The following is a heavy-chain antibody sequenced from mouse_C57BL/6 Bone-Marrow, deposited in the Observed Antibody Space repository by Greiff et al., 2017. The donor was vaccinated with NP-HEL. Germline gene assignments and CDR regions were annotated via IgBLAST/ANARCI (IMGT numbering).Heavy chain of an antibody. J-gene: IGHJ2*01. D-gene: IGHD2-2*01. CDR1: GFNIKDYY. Sequence: VQLQQSGAELVKPGASVKLSCTASGFNIKDYYMPWVKQRTEQGLEWIGRIDPEDGDTKYAPKFQGKATITADTSSNTAYLQLSSLTSEDTAVYYCARDWVVTTYYFDYWGQGTTLTVSS. CDR3: ARDWVVTTYYFDY. V-gene: IGHV14-2*01. CDR2: IDPEDGDT.